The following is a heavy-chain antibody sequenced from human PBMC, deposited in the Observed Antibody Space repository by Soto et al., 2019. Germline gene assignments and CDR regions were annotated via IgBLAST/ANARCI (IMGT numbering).Heavy chain of an antibody. J-gene: IGHJ5*02. CDR3: ASLHWNYFLDP. V-gene: IGHV4-59*08. Sequence: NPSESLSLTCTVSGGSICSYYWSWIRQPPGKGLEWIGYIYYSGSTNYNPSLKSRVTISVDTSKNQFSLKLSSVTAADAAVYYCASLHWNYFLDPWGQGTLVTVSS. CDR1: GGSICSYY. CDR2: IYYSGST. D-gene: IGHD1-7*01.